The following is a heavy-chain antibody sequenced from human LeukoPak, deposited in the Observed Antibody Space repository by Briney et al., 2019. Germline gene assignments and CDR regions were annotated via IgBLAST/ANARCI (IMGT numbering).Heavy chain of an antibody. CDR3: ARGTLYGDYFQVDY. D-gene: IGHD4-17*01. Sequence: PSETLSLTCTVSGGSISNYYWGWIRQPAGKGLEWIGRIYKSGTTNYNPSLESRLTISVDNSKNQFSLQLSSVTAADTAVYYCARGTLYGDYFQVDYWGQGTLVTVSS. CDR2: IYKSGTT. J-gene: IGHJ4*02. CDR1: GGSISNYY. V-gene: IGHV4-4*07.